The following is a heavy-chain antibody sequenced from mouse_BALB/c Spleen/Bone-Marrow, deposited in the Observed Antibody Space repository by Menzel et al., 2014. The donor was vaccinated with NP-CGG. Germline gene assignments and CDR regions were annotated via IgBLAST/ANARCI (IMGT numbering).Heavy chain of an antibody. CDR2: INPGSDAT. V-gene: IGHV1-54*01. D-gene: IGHD4-1*01. CDR1: GYAFTNYL. Sequence: QVHVKQSGAELVRPGTSVKVSCKASGYAFTNYLIEWVKQRPGQGLEWIGVINPGSDATDYSEKFKGKATLTADKSSSTAYMQLSSLTSDDSAVYFCARCLTGTSAMDYWGQGTSDTVSS. CDR3: ARCLTGTSAMDY. J-gene: IGHJ4*01.